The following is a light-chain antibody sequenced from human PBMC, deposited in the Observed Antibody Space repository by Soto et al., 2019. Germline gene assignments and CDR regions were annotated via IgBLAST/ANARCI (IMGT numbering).Light chain of an antibody. CDR3: HQYNHWLTWT. V-gene: IGKV3-15*01. Sequence: EIVLTQSPATLSLSPGERATLSCRASQSVSSYLAWYQQKPGQAPRLLIYDASTRATGIPARFSGSGSGTEFTLTISSLQSEDFAVYYCHQYNHWLTWTFGQGTKVDIK. CDR2: DAS. CDR1: QSVSSY. J-gene: IGKJ1*01.